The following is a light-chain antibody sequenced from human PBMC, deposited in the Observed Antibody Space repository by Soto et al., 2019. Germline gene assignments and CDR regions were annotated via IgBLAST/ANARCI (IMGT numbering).Light chain of an antibody. CDR3: QQYHSYPRT. V-gene: IGKV1-8*01. Sequence: AIRMTQSPSSFSASTGDRVTITCRASQDVSSYLAWYQQKPGKAPKVLIYGASTLQSGVPPRFSGSGSGTDFNFTISRLQPEDFATYYCQQYHSYPRTFGQGTTVEIK. J-gene: IGKJ1*01. CDR2: GAS. CDR1: QDVSSY.